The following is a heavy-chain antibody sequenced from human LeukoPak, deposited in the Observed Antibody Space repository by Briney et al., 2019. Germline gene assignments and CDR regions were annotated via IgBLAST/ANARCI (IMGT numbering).Heavy chain of an antibody. CDR2: ISGSGGST. V-gene: IGHV3-23*01. CDR3: ARDSDYYYGSGSYYLLNWFDP. Sequence: GGSLRLSCAASGFTFSSYAMSWVRQAPGKGLEWVSAISGSGGSTYYADSVKGRFTISRDNAKNSLYLQMNSLRAEDTAVYYCARDSDYYYGSGSYYLLNWFDPWGQGTLVTVSS. J-gene: IGHJ5*02. D-gene: IGHD3-10*01. CDR1: GFTFSSYA.